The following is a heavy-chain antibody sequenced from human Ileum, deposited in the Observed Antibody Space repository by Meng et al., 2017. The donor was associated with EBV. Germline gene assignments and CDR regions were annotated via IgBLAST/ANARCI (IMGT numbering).Heavy chain of an antibody. D-gene: IGHD3-22*01. Sequence: PRQGLGPGLGRLSGPLSLTCAVPGYSLSSTNGWGWIRQPQGKGLEWIEYIYHTGRTSYNPSLKSRVTTSVDTSTHQFSLNRNSVSAVDTAVYYCARNVPGTSAYYDWGQGTLVTVSS. CDR3: ARNVPGTSAYYD. CDR1: GYSLSSTNG. CDR2: IYHTGRT. V-gene: IGHV4-28*01. J-gene: IGHJ4*02.